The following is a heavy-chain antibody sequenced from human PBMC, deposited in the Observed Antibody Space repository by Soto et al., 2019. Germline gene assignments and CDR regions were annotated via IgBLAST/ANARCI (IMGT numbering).Heavy chain of an antibody. CDR1: GFTFSSYW. D-gene: IGHD3-16*01. CDR2: IKQDGSEK. V-gene: IGHV3-7*01. J-gene: IGHJ4*02. Sequence: GGSLRLSCAASGFTFSSYWMSWVRQAPGKGLEWVANIKQDGSEKYYVDSVKGRFTISRDNAKNSLYLQMNSLRAEDTAVSYCARGGLGGAFDYWGQGTLVTVSS. CDR3: ARGGLGGAFDY.